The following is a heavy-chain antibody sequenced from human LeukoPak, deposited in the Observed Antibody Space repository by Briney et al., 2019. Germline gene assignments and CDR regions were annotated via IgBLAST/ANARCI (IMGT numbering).Heavy chain of an antibody. CDR3: ARALLWFGEPSHIDY. CDR1: GYTFTSYG. D-gene: IGHD3-10*01. J-gene: IGHJ4*02. CDR2: ITAYNDNT. Sequence: ASVKVSCKASGYTFTSYGISWVRQAPGQGLEWMGWITAYNDNTNYAQKLQGRVTMTTDTSTSTAYMELRSMRSDDTAVYYCARALLWFGEPSHIDYWGQGTLVTASS. V-gene: IGHV1-18*01.